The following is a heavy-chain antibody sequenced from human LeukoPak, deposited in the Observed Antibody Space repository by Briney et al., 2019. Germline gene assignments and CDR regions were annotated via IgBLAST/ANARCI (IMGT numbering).Heavy chain of an antibody. Sequence: PGGSLRLSCAASGFTFSSYAMSWVRQAPGKGLEWVSAISGSGGSTYYADSVKGRFTISRDNSKNTLYLQMNSLRAEDTAVYYCAARYNGYCSSTSCPAFDYWGQGTLVTVSS. J-gene: IGHJ4*02. V-gene: IGHV3-23*01. CDR2: ISGSGGST. CDR3: AARYNGYCSSTSCPAFDY. CDR1: GFTFSSYA. D-gene: IGHD2-2*03.